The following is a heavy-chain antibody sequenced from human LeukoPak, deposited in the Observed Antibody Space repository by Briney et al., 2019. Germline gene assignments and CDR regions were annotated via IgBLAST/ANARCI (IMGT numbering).Heavy chain of an antibody. D-gene: IGHD3-16*02. J-gene: IGHJ4*02. Sequence: GGSLRLSCAASGFTFSTYGMHWVRQAPGKGLEWIARVVSKTDGGRIDYAAPVKGRFTISRDDSKNMVFLQMDSLKVEDTAVYYCTTGVIVWGAQGTLVTVSS. V-gene: IGHV3-15*04. CDR3: TTGVIVW. CDR2: VVSKTDGGRI. CDR1: GFTFSTYG.